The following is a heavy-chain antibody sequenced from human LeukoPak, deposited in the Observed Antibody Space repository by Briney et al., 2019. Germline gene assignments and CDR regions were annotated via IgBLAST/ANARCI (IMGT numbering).Heavy chain of an antibody. CDR2: VHLDGRT. Sequence: SETLSLTCDVSGGSVTSTTRWTWVRQPPGKGLEWIGEVHLDGRTNYNPSLKSRLIMSVDLPENHISLKLTSVTAADTAVYYCARRGCSGGSCLDAFDIWGQGTMVTVSS. J-gene: IGHJ3*02. V-gene: IGHV4-4*02. CDR3: ARRGCSGGSCLDAFDI. D-gene: IGHD2-15*01. CDR1: GGSVTSTTR.